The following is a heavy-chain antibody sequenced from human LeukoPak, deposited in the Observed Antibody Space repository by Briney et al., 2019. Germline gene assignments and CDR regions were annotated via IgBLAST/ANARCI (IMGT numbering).Heavy chain of an antibody. Sequence: SETLSLTCSVSDGSTTGYYWSWIRQPPGKGLEWIAYVYYTGRTLYNPSLESRVTMSVDTSKNQFSLKLSSVTAADTAVYYCARFGLVGAIAEPHDAFDIWGQGTMVTVSS. V-gene: IGHV4-59*12. CDR2: VYYTGRT. D-gene: IGHD1-26*01. CDR1: DGSTTGYY. J-gene: IGHJ3*02. CDR3: ARFGLVGAIAEPHDAFDI.